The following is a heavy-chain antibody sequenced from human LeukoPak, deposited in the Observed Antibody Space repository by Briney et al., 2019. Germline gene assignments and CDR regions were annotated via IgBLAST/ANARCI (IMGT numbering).Heavy chain of an antibody. CDR1: GFTFSSYW. CDR3: ARDGYGGLLFQDYMDV. J-gene: IGHJ6*03. CDR2: IKQDGSEK. Sequence: PGGSLRLSCAASGFTFSSYWMSWVRQAPGKGLEWVANIKQDGSEKYYVDSVKGRFTISRDNAKNSLYLQMNSLRAEDTAVYYCARDGYGGLLFQDYMDVWGKGTTVTVSS. D-gene: IGHD4-23*01. V-gene: IGHV3-7*01.